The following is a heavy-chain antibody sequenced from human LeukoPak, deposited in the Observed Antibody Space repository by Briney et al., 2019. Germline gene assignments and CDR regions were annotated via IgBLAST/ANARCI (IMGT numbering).Heavy chain of an antibody. J-gene: IGHJ6*03. CDR3: ARAFYPGYYSYMAV. CDR1: GGSISSSSYL. Sequence: PSETLSLTCTVSGGSISSSSYLWGWIRQPPGKGLEWIGNIYYSGTTYYNPSLKSRVTISVDTSKNQFSLKLSSVTAADTAVYYCARAFYPGYYSYMAVWGKGTTVTVSS. V-gene: IGHV4-39*07. D-gene: IGHD3-3*02. CDR2: IYYSGTT.